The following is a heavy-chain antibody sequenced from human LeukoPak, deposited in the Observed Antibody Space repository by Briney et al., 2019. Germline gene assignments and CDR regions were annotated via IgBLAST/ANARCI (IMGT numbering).Heavy chain of an antibody. CDR1: GYTFTGYY. V-gene: IGHV1-2*02. D-gene: IGHD1-26*01. Sequence: ASVKVSCKASGYTFTGYYLHWVRQAPGQGLEWMGWINPNSGDTNYAQKFQGRVTMTRDTSTTTAYMELSRLRSEDTAVYYCAAIRPNSGSYNYFDYWGQGTLVTVSS. CDR2: INPNSGDT. CDR3: AAIRPNSGSYNYFDY. J-gene: IGHJ4*02.